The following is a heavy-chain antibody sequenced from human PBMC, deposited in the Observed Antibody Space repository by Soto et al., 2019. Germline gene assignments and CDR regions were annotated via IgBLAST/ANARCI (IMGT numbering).Heavy chain of an antibody. D-gene: IGHD4-17*01. J-gene: IGHJ6*02. V-gene: IGHV4-30-4*01. CDR2: IYYSGST. Sequence: SETLSLTCTVSGGSISSGDYYWSWIRQPPGKGLEWIGYIYYSGSTYYNPSLKSRVTISVDTSKNQFSLKLSSVTAADTAVYYCASSGDYLQTYCMDVWGQGTTVTVSS. CDR3: ASSGDYLQTYCMDV. CDR1: GGSISSGDYY.